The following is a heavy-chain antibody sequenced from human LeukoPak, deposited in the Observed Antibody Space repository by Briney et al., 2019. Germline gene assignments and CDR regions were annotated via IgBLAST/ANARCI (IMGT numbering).Heavy chain of an antibody. CDR3: ARDGGDCSSTSCYDGHDY. J-gene: IGHJ4*02. CDR1: GFTFGSYS. V-gene: IGHV3-7*04. Sequence: PGGSLRLSCVASGFTFGSYSMNWVRQAPGKGLEWVANIKRDGSEKYYVDSVKGRFTISRDNAKNSLYLQMNSLRAEDTAVYYCARDGGDCSSTSCYDGHDYWGQGTLVTVSS. CDR2: IKRDGSEK. D-gene: IGHD2-2*01.